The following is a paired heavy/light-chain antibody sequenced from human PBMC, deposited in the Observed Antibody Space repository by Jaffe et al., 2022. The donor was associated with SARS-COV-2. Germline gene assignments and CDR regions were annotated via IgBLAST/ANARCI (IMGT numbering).Light chain of an antibody. CDR3: SSYAGSNILV. Sequence: QSALTQPPSASGSPGQSVTISCTGTSSDVGGYNYVSWYQQHPGKAPKLMIYEVTKRPSGVPDRFSGSKSGNTASLTVSGLQAEDEADYYCSSYAGSNILVFGGGTKLTVL. CDR2: EVT. J-gene: IGLJ2*01. V-gene: IGLV2-8*01. CDR1: SSDVGGYNY.
Heavy chain of an antibody. V-gene: IGHV1-69*01. CDR1: GGTFSSYA. D-gene: IGHD3-10*01. CDR2: IIPIFGAA. J-gene: IGHJ6*03. Sequence: QVQLVQSGAEVKKPGSSVKVSCKASGGTFSSYAISWVRQAPGQGLEWMGGIIPIFGAASYAQKFQGRVTISADDSTSTAYMELSSLRSEDTAVYYCARVGGVRGVVINYNYHYMDVWGKGTTVTVSS. CDR3: ARVGGVRGVVINYNYHYMDV.